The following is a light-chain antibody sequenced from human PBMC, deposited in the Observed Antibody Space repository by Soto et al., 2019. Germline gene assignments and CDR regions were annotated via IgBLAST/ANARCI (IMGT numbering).Light chain of an antibody. CDR1: QSVSRSY. CDR3: QQYGSSPYT. Sequence: EIVLTQSPGTLSLSPGERATLSCRASQSVSRSYLGWYQQKPGQAPRLLIYGASNRATGIPDRFSGSGSGTDFTLSISRLQPEDFAVYYCQQYGSSPYTFGQGTKLEIK. J-gene: IGKJ2*01. V-gene: IGKV3-20*01. CDR2: GAS.